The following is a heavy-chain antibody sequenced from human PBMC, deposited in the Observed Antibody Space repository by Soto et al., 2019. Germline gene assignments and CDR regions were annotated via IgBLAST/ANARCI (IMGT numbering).Heavy chain of an antibody. CDR3: ARDYYDSSGYPAFDI. Sequence: GGSLRLSCAASGFTFSSYGMHWVRQAPGKGLEWVAVIWYDGSNKYYADSVKGRFTISRDNSKNTLYLQMNSLRAEDTAVYYCARDYYDSSGYPAFDIWGQGTMVTVSS. CDR2: IWYDGSNK. J-gene: IGHJ3*02. D-gene: IGHD3-22*01. CDR1: GFTFSSYG. V-gene: IGHV3-33*01.